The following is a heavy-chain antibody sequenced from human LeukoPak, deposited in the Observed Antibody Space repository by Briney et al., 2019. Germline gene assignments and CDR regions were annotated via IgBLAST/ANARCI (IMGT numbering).Heavy chain of an antibody. Sequence: PGGSLRLSCAASGFPFSNRWMSWVRQAPGKRLEWVANIKADGSEKYYVDSVKGRFTVSRDNAKNSLYLQMNSLRAEDTGLYYCARYCGGGSCFDYWGRGTLVTASS. CDR3: ARYCGGGSCFDY. V-gene: IGHV3-7*04. CDR2: IKADGSEK. D-gene: IGHD2-15*01. CDR1: GFPFSNRW. J-gene: IGHJ4*02.